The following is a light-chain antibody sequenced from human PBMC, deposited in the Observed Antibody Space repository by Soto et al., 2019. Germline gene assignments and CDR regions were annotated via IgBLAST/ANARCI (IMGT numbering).Light chain of an antibody. Sequence: DIQMTQSPSTLSGSVGDRVTITCRASQTISSWLVWYQQKPGKAPKLLIYKASTLKSGVPSRFSGSGSGTDFTLTISSLQPEDFATHYCQQFNSYPLTFGQGTRLEIK. CDR3: QQFNSYPLT. CDR2: KAS. J-gene: IGKJ5*01. CDR1: QTISSW. V-gene: IGKV1-5*03.